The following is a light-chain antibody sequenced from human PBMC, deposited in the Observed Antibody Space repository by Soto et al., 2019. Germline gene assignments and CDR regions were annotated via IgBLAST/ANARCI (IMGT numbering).Light chain of an antibody. CDR2: EVS. J-gene: IGLJ1*01. Sequence: QSALTQPASVSGSPVQSIAISCTGTSSDVGAYNYVSWYQQHPGNAPKLIIHEVSNRPSGVSDRFSGSKSGNTASLTVSGLQAEDEAEYYGSSYAGSIRYVFGTGTKVTVL. CDR3: SSYAGSIRYV. CDR1: SSDVGAYNY. V-gene: IGLV2-14*01.